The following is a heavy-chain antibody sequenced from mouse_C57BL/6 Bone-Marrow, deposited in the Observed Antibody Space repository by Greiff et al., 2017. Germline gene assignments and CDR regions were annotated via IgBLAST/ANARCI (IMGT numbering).Heavy chain of an antibody. CDR1: GFNIKDDY. CDR3: TTDDGYFSWFAY. J-gene: IGHJ3*01. Sequence: EVQLQQSGAELVRPGASVKLSCTASGFNIKDDYMPWVKQRPEQGLEWIGWIDPESGDTEYASKFQGKATITADTSSNTAYLQLSSLTSEDTAVYYCTTDDGYFSWFAYWGQGTLVTVSA. CDR2: IDPESGDT. V-gene: IGHV14-4*01. D-gene: IGHD2-3*01.